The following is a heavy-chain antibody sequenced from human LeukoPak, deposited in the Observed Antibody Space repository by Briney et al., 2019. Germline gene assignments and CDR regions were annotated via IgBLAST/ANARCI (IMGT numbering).Heavy chain of an antibody. CDR1: GFTFDDYA. CDR2: ISWNSGSI. V-gene: IGHV3-9*01. J-gene: IGHJ3*02. CDR3: AKGPKLLWFGEGAFDI. Sequence: GRSLRLSCAASGFTFDDYAMHWVRQAPGKGLEWVSGISWNSGSIGYADSVKGRFTISRDNAKNSLYLQMNSLRAEDTALYYCAKGPKLLWFGEGAFDIWGQGTMVTVSS. D-gene: IGHD3-10*01.